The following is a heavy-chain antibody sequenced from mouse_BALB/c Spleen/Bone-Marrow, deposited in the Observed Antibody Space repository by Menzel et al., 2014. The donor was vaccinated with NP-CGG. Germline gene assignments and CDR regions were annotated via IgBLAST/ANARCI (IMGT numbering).Heavy chain of an antibody. V-gene: IGHV1-18*01. J-gene: IGHJ2*01. D-gene: IGHD2-2*01. CDR3: AGRDGYDSYFDY. Sequence: EVQVVESGAELVKPGALVKISCKASGYTFTDYNMDWVKQSHGKSLEWIGDINPNYDSTSYNQKFKGKATLTVDKSSSTAYMELRSLTSEDTAVYYCAGRDGYDSYFDYWGQGTTLTVSS. CDR2: INPNYDST. CDR1: GYTFTDYN.